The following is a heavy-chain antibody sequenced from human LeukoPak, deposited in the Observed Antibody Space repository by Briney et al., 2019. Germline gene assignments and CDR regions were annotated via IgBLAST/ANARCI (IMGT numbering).Heavy chain of an antibody. J-gene: IGHJ4*02. D-gene: IGHD2/OR15-2a*01. CDR3: ARDLYSTTYLFGY. Sequence: SETLSLTCTVSGGSISSGDYYWSWIRQPPGKGLEWIGYIYYSGSTYYTPSLKSRVTISVDTSKNQFSLRLTSVTAADTAVYYCARDLYSTTYLFGYWGQGTLVTVSS. CDR1: GGSISSGDYY. CDR2: IYYSGST. V-gene: IGHV4-30-4*01.